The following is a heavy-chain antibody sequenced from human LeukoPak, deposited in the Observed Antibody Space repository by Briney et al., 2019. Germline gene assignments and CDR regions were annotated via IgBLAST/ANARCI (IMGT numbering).Heavy chain of an antibody. Sequence: GGSLRLSCAASGFTFSSYAMSWVRQAPGKGLEWVGRIRSKANSYATAYAASVKGRFTISRDDSKNTAYLQMNSLKTEDTAVYYCTRPVDYYDSRTDYWGQGTLVTVSS. J-gene: IGHJ4*02. CDR1: GFTFSSYA. V-gene: IGHV3-73*01. CDR3: TRPVDYYDSRTDY. CDR2: IRSKANSYAT. D-gene: IGHD3-22*01.